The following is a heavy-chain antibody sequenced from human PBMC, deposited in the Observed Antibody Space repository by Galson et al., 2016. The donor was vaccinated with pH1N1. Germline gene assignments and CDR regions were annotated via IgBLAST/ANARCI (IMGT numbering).Heavy chain of an antibody. V-gene: IGHV1-2*06. D-gene: IGHD2-8*01. J-gene: IGHJ4*02. Sequence: SVKVSCKAPGYTFTEYYIHWVRQAPGQGLEWMGRINSKTGRTDYAQSFQGRVTMTRDTSISAAYMDLNRLRSDDTAVYYCARALMGSTLYYCDYWGQGTLVTVSS. CDR1: GYTFTEYY. CDR2: INSKTGRT. CDR3: ARALMGSTLYYCDY.